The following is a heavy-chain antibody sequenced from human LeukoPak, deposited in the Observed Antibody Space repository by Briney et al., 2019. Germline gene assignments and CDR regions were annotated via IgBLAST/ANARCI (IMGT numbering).Heavy chain of an antibody. Sequence: GASVKVSCKASGGTFSSYAISWVRQAPGQGLEWMGGIIPIFGTANYAQKFQGRVTITADESTSTAYMELSSLRSDDTAVYYCARGVYGYAETDDYWGQGTLVTVSS. CDR1: GGTFSSYA. D-gene: IGHD5-12*01. J-gene: IGHJ4*02. CDR2: IIPIFGTA. CDR3: ARGVYGYAETDDY. V-gene: IGHV1-69*13.